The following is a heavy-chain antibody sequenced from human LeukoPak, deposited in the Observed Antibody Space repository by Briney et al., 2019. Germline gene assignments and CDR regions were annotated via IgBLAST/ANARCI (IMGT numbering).Heavy chain of an antibody. D-gene: IGHD1-26*01. CDR2: IYYSGST. CDR3: ARINEYSGSYEFDY. Sequence: SETLSLTCTVSGGSISSHYWSWIRQPPGKGLGGIGYIYYSGSTNYNPSLKSRVTISVDTSKNQFSLKLSSVTAADTAVYYCARINEYSGSYEFDYWGQGTLVTVSS. CDR1: GGSISSHY. J-gene: IGHJ4*02. V-gene: IGHV4-59*11.